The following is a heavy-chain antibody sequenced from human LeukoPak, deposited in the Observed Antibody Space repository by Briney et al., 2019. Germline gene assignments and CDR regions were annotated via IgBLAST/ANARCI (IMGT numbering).Heavy chain of an antibody. J-gene: IGHJ3*02. CDR2: ISDSSSII. CDR3: ARGPYGDYVDAFDI. CDR1: GFTFSTYT. Sequence: PGGSLRLSCAASGFTFSTYTMNWVRQAPGKGLEWPSYISDSSSIIYYADSVKGRFTISRDNAKNSLYLQMNSLRDEDTAVYYCARGPYGDYVDAFDIWGQGTMVTVSS. V-gene: IGHV3-48*02. D-gene: IGHD4-17*01.